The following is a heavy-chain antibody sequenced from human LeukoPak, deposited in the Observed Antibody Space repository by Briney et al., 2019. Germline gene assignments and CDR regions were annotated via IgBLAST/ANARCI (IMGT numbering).Heavy chain of an antibody. Sequence: GGSLRLSCAASGFTFSSYSMNWVRQAPGKGLEWVSSISSSSYIYYADSVKGRFTISRDNAKNSLYLQMNSLTAEDTAVYYCARRRDSGSLQHFDYWGQGTLVTVSS. CDR2: ISSSSYI. CDR1: GFTFSSYS. J-gene: IGHJ4*02. V-gene: IGHV3-21*04. CDR3: ARRRDSGSLQHFDY. D-gene: IGHD1-26*01.